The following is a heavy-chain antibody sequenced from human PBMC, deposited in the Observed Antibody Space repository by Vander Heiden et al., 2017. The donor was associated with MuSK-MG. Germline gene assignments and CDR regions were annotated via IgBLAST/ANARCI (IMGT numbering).Heavy chain of an antibody. CDR3: ARMAVGDYYFDF. CDR2: IDWDDDT. J-gene: IGHJ4*02. D-gene: IGHD4-17*01. CDR1: GFSLATSGMR. V-gene: IGHV2-70*04. Sequence: QVTLTESGPALVKPTQTLTLTCRFSGFSLATSGMRLSWIRQPPGKALEWLARIDWDDDTYYNKSLKTRVTISKDSSKSQVVLTLINMDPADTATYYCARMAVGDYYFDFWGQGIPVTVSS.